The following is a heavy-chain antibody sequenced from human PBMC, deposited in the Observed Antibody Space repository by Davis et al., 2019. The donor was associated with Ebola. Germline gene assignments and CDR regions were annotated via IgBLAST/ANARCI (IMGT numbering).Heavy chain of an antibody. CDR1: GFTFTSYA. CDR2: ISGNGHIT. Sequence: GGSLTLSCLASGFTFTSYAMHCVRQAPGKGLEYVSTISGNGHITFYADSVRGRFTTSRDNSRNMVFLEMSSLRVEDTAVYYCVKDTSNIWFDIWGQGTNVTVSS. V-gene: IGHV3-64D*06. J-gene: IGHJ3*02. D-gene: IGHD1-26*01. CDR3: VKDTSNIWFDI.